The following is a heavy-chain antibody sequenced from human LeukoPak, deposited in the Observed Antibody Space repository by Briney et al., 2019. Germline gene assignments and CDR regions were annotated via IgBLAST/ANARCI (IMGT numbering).Heavy chain of an antibody. J-gene: IGHJ4*02. CDR3: ARSSGSYYDGPDY. V-gene: IGHV3-33*01. CDR2: IWYDGSNK. Sequence: GGCLRLSCAASGFTFSSYGMHWVRQAPGKGLEWVAVIWYDGSNKYYADSVKGRFTISRDNSKNTLYLQMNSLRAEDTAVYYCARSSGSYYDGPDYWGQGTLATVSS. D-gene: IGHD1-26*01. CDR1: GFTFSSYG.